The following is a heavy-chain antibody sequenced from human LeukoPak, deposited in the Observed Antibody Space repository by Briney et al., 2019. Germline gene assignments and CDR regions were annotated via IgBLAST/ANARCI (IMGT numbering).Heavy chain of an antibody. CDR1: GFTFSSYD. J-gene: IGHJ4*02. Sequence: GGTLRLSCAASGFTFSSYDMSWVRQAPGKGPEWVAFIRYNGNNKYYADSVKGRFTISRDNSKNTLFLQMNSLRAEDTAVYYCAKEASRGSSFAYTPIEKPYYLDYWGQGTLVTVSS. V-gene: IGHV3-30*02. CDR3: AKEASRGSSFAYTPIEKPYYLDY. D-gene: IGHD5-18*01. CDR2: IRYNGNNK.